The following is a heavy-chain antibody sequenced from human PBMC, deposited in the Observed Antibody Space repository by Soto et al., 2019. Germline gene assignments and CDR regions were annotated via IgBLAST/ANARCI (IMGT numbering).Heavy chain of an antibody. J-gene: IGHJ4*02. Sequence: GIMRLRQTRGQGLEWMGWSSAYNGNTNYAQKLQGRVTMTTDTSTSTAYMELRSLRSDDTAVYYCARVDALLFTGFSEYSGQGALVTVSS. CDR2: SSAYNGNT. CDR1: G. D-gene: IGHD3-10*01. V-gene: IGHV1-18*01. CDR3: ARVDALLFTGFSEY.